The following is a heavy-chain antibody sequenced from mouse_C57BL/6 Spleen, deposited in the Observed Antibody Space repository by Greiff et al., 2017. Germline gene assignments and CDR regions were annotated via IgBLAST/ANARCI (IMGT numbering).Heavy chain of an antibody. D-gene: IGHD3-2*02. CDR1: GYTFTSYW. Sequence: QVQLQQPGAELVMPGASVKLSCKASGYTFTSYWMHWVKQRPGQGLEWIGEIDPSDSSTNYTQKFKGKSTLTVDKSSSTAYMQLSSLTSEDSAVYYCAKGTAQARFAYWGQGTLVTVSA. CDR3: AKGTAQARFAY. J-gene: IGHJ3*01. V-gene: IGHV1-69*01. CDR2: IDPSDSST.